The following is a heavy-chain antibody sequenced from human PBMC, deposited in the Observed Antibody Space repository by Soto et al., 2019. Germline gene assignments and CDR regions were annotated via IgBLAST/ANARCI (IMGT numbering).Heavy chain of an antibody. Sequence: ASVKVSCKASGYTFTSYGISWVRQAPGQGLEWMGWISAYNGNTNYAQKLQGRVTMTTDTSTSTAYMELRSLRSDDTAVYYCARDRKKRYYYDGSGYSGFDYWGQGTLVTVSS. V-gene: IGHV1-18*01. J-gene: IGHJ4*02. CDR2: ISAYNGNT. CDR1: GYTFTSYG. CDR3: ARDRKKRYYYDGSGYSGFDY. D-gene: IGHD3-22*01.